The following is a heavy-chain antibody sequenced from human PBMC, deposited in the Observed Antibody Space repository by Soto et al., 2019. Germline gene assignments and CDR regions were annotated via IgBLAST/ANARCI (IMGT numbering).Heavy chain of an antibody. CDR3: TTDPPGKDAFYI. CDR2: IKSKTDGGTT. J-gene: IGHJ3*02. V-gene: IGHV3-15*01. Sequence: EVQLVESGGGLVKPVGSLRLSCAASGFTFSNAWMSWVRQAPGKGLEWVGRIKSKTDGGTTDYAAPVKGRSTISRDDSKNTLYLQMNSLNTEDTAVYYCTTDPPGKDAFYIWGQGTMVTVSS. CDR1: GFTFSNAW.